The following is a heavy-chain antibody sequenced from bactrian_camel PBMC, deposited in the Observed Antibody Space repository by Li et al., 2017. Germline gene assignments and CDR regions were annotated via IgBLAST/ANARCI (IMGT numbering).Heavy chain of an antibody. D-gene: IGHD1*01. CDR2: IGRGGLST. CDR1: GYTDKTLC. V-gene: IGHV3S60*01. CDR3: AAGEETLCKQPTY. Sequence: QVQLVESGGGSVQAGGSLSISCAASGYTDKTLCMGWFRQAPGKERERVAGIGRGGLSTVYGPYLKERFTISLDDAKTTVTLQMTNLKPEDTAMYYCAAGEETLCKQPTYWGQGTQVTVS. J-gene: IGHJ4*01.